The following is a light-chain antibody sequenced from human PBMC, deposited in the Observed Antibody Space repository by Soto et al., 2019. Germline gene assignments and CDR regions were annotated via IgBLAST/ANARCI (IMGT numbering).Light chain of an antibody. V-gene: IGKV3-15*01. J-gene: IGKJ1*01. Sequence: EIVMTQSPATLSVSPGERATLSCRASQSVSSNLAWYQQKPGQAPRLLIYGTSTRATGVPARFSGSGSGTEFTLTISSLQSGDFAVYYGQQYNNWPRTFGQGTKVEIK. CDR1: QSVSSN. CDR3: QQYNNWPRT. CDR2: GTS.